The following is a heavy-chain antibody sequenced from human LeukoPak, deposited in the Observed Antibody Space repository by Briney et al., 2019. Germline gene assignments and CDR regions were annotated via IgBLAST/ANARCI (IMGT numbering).Heavy chain of an antibody. V-gene: IGHV3-30*04. CDR1: GLTFSSYA. CDR2: ISYDGSNK. J-gene: IGHJ4*02. Sequence: AGRSLRLSCAASGLTFSSYAMHWVRQAPGKGLERVAVISYDGSNKYYADSVKGRFTISRDNSKNTLYLQMNSLRAEDTAVYYCAKAPGAFWSGLYYFDYWGQGTLVTVSS. D-gene: IGHD3-3*01. CDR3: AKAPGAFWSGLYYFDY.